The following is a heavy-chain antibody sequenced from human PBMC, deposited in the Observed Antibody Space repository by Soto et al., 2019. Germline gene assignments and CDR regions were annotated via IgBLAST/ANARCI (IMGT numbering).Heavy chain of an antibody. CDR1: GYTFTNYG. D-gene: IGHD2-21*01. J-gene: IGHJ4*02. Sequence: VQLVQSGAEVKKPGASVKVSCKASGYTFTNYGISWVRQAPGQGLEWMGWVSAYSGNTKFAQKLQGRVTMTIDTSTSTAYMELRSLRSDDTAVYYCARAIARDYGDYWGQGSLVTVSS. CDR3: ARAIARDYGDY. CDR2: VSAYSGNT. V-gene: IGHV1-18*01.